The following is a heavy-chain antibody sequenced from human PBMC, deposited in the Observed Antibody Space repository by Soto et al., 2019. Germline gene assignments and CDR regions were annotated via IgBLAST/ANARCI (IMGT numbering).Heavy chain of an antibody. CDR1: GFTFSHYG. V-gene: IGHV3-33*01. CDR3: ARDDDNSGHASHYGY. Sequence: QVQLVESGGGVVQPGRSLRLSCAASGFTFSHYGMHWVRQAPGKGLEWVAAIKHDGTDKHYLDSVKGRFTVSRDNSKNTMSLQMNDLRAADAAVYYCARDDDNSGHASHYGYWGQGTLVTV. J-gene: IGHJ4*02. CDR2: IKHDGTDK. D-gene: IGHD3-22*01.